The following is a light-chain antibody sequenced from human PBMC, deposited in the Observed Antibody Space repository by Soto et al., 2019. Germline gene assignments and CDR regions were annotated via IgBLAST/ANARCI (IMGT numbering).Light chain of an antibody. J-gene: IGKJ4*01. Sequence: DIQLTPSPSFLSATVGDRVTITCRASQGISSYLAWHQQKPGKAPKLLIYAASTLQSGVPSRFSGSGSGTEFTLTISSLQPEDFATYYCQQLNSYPLTFGGGTKVDIK. CDR1: QGISSY. CDR3: QQLNSYPLT. CDR2: AAS. V-gene: IGKV1-9*01.